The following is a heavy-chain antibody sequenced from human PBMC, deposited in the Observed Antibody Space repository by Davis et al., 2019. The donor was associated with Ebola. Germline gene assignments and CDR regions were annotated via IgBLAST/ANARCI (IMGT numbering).Heavy chain of an antibody. CDR1: GFTFSNYD. J-gene: IGHJ4*02. CDR2: ISASEGHT. Sequence: GESLKISCAASGFTFSNYDMSWVRHVPGKGLEWVSTISASEGHTHYSDSVRGRFTISRDNYKNTLYLQMNSVKLEDAAIYYCASQVATFSPFDYWGQGTLVTVSS. V-gene: IGHV3-23*01. CDR3: ASQVATFSPFDY.